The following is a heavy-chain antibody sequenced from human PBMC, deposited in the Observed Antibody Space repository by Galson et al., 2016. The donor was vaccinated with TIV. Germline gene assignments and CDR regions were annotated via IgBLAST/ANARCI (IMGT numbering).Heavy chain of an antibody. Sequence: SLRLSCAASGFIFSSYGMSWVRQAPGKGLEWVANINQPGGEKYYGDSVKGRSAIHRDNAKNLLYLQVNSLTVEDTAVYYCARWLMVQGVIRYLDYWGQGTQVTVSS. CDR1: GFIFSSYG. CDR2: INQPGGEK. CDR3: ARWLMVQGVIRYLDY. J-gene: IGHJ4*03. D-gene: IGHD3-10*01. V-gene: IGHV3-7*01.